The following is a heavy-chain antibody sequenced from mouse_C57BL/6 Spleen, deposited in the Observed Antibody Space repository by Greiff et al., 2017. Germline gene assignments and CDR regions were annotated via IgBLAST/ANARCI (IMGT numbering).Heavy chain of an antibody. J-gene: IGHJ1*03. CDR3: GKSGIPHYDGHWYFDV. CDR2: IWRGGSS. CDR1: GSSLTSYG. D-gene: IGHD1-2*01. Sequence: QVQLQQSGPGLVLPSQSLSITCTVSGSSLTSYGVHWVRQSPGKGLEWLGVIWRGGSSDYNAAFMSSLSITKDKSKSQVFFKMNSLQADDTAIYYWGKSGIPHYDGHWYFDVWGTGTTVTVAS. V-gene: IGHV2-5*01.